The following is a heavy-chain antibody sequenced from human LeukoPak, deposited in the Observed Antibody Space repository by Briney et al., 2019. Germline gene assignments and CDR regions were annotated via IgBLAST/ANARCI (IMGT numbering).Heavy chain of an antibody. J-gene: IGHJ4*02. Sequence: PSETLSLTCTVSGGPISSYYWSWIRQPPGKGLEWIGYIYYSGSTNYNPSLKSRVTISVDTSKNQFSLKLSSVTAADTAVYYCARRSSWHTYIDYWGQGTLVTVSS. CDR1: GGPISSYY. V-gene: IGHV4-59*08. CDR3: ARRSSWHTYIDY. D-gene: IGHD6-13*01. CDR2: IYYSGST.